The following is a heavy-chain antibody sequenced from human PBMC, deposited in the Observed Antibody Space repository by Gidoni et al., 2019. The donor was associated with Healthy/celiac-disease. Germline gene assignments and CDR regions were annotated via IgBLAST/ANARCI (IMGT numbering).Heavy chain of an antibody. D-gene: IGHD6-13*01. Sequence: QVQLVESGGGVDQPGRSLRLACAASGFTFSSYAMHWVRQAPGKGLEWVAVISYDGSNKYYADSVKGRFTISRDNSKNTLYLQMNSLRAEDTAVYYCARVPSGSSWYYYYGMDVWGQGTTVTVSS. CDR1: GFTFSSYA. V-gene: IGHV3-30-3*01. CDR2: ISYDGSNK. J-gene: IGHJ6*02. CDR3: ARVPSGSSWYYYYGMDV.